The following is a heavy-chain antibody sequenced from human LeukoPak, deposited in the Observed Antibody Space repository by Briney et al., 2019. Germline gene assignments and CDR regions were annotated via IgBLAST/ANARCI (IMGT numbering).Heavy chain of an antibody. Sequence: SETLSLTCTVSGDFITAYYWSWIRQPAGKGLEWIGRIYTSGSTNYNPSLKSRVTMSVDTSKNQFSLRLSSVTAADTAVYYCARDRYYYDTSGPPLDIWGQGTMVTVSS. D-gene: IGHD3-22*01. CDR3: ARDRYYYDTSGPPLDI. V-gene: IGHV4-4*07. CDR1: GDFITAYY. J-gene: IGHJ3*02. CDR2: IYTSGST.